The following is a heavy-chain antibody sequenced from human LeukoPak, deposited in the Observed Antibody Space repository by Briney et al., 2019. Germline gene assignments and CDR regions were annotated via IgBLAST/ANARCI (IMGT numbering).Heavy chain of an antibody. J-gene: IGHJ4*02. CDR1: GGSFSGYY. D-gene: IGHD5-18*01. CDR3: ARLSSGYSYDFDY. Sequence: SETLSLTCAVYGGSFSGYYWSWIRQPPGKGLEWIGEINHSGSTNYNPSLKSRVTISVDTSKNQFSLKLSSVTAADTAVYYCARLSSGYSYDFDYWGQGTLVTVSS. V-gene: IGHV4-34*01. CDR2: INHSGST.